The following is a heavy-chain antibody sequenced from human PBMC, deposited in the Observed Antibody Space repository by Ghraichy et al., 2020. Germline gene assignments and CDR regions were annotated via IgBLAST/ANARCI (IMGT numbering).Heavy chain of an antibody. Sequence: SETLSLTCTVSGGSISSYYWSWIRQPPGKGLEWIGYIYYSGSTNYNPSLKSRVTISVDTSKNQFSLKLSSVTAADTAVYYCARVGSSGYYYDNDAFDIWGQGTMVTVSS. D-gene: IGHD3-22*01. V-gene: IGHV4-59*01. CDR3: ARVGSSGYYYDNDAFDI. CDR1: GGSISSYY. J-gene: IGHJ3*02. CDR2: IYYSGST.